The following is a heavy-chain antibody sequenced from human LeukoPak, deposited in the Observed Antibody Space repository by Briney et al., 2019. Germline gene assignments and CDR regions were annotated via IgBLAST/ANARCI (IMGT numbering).Heavy chain of an antibody. Sequence: SETLSLTCTVSGGSMSGYSWSWIRQPPGKTLEWSGYIYYSGSTNYNSSLKSRVTISVDTSKNQPSLKLSSVTAADTAVYYCARGHQGLDPWGQGALVTVSS. CDR3: ARGHQGLDP. V-gene: IGHV4-59*08. CDR2: IYYSGST. J-gene: IGHJ5*02. CDR1: GGSMSGYS.